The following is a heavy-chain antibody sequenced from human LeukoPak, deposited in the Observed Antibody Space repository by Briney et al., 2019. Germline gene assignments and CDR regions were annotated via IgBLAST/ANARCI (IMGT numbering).Heavy chain of an antibody. J-gene: IGHJ4*02. D-gene: IGHD6-13*01. CDR1: GGSIRSYY. V-gene: IGHV4-59*01. Sequence: PSETLSLTCTVSGGSIRSYYWNWIRQPPGKGLAWIGYIYYSGSTVYSPSLKSRVTMSADTSKKQFSLKVSSVIAADTAVYYCARGHSSSWYSFDYWGQGTLVTVSS. CDR2: IYYSGST. CDR3: ARGHSSSWYSFDY.